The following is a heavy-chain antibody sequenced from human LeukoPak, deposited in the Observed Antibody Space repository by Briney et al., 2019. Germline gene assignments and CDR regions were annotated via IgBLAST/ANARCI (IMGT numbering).Heavy chain of an antibody. V-gene: IGHV5-51*01. J-gene: IGHJ6*03. Sequence: GESLKISCKGSGYSFTSYWIGWVRQMPGKGLEWMGIIYPGDSDTRYSPSFQGQVTISADKSISTAYPQWSSLKASDTAMYYCARLTGLRDGYKYEWRYYYYMDVWGKGTTVTVSS. CDR3: ARLTGLRDGYKYEWRYYYYMDV. D-gene: IGHD5-24*01. CDR1: GYSFTSYW. CDR2: IYPGDSDT.